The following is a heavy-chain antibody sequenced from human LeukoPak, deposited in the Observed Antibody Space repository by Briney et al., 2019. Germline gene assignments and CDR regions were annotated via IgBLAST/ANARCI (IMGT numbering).Heavy chain of an antibody. CDR3: ARGDGVDTAMAVQSHSYYYYGMDV. J-gene: IGHJ6*02. V-gene: IGHV3-21*01. Sequence: GGSLRLSCAASGFTFSSYSMNWVRQAPGKGLEWVSSISSSSSYIYYADSVKGRFTISRDNAKNSLYLQMNSLRAEDTAVYYCARGDGVDTAMAVQSHSYYYYGMDVWGQGTTVTVSS. CDR1: GFTFSSYS. CDR2: ISSSSSYI. D-gene: IGHD5-18*01.